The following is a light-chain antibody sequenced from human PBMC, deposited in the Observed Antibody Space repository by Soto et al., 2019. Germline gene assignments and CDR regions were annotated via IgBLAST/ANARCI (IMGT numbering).Light chain of an antibody. CDR1: SGHRTYA. CDR2: LNSDGSH. J-gene: IGLJ3*02. CDR3: QTWATGILV. V-gene: IGLV4-69*01. Sequence: QSVLTQSPSASASLGASVKLTCTLSSGHRTYAIAWHQQQPEKGPRYLMKLNSDGSHTKGDWIPDRFSGSSSGAERYLTISSLQSEDEADYYCQTWATGILVFGGGTKLTVL.